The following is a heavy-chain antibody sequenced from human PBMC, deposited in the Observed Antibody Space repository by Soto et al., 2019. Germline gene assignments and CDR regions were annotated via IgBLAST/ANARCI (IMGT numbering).Heavy chain of an antibody. Sequence: PSETLSHTCTVSGVSIIRSSYYWGWIRKPPGKGLEWIGSIYYSWSTYYNPSRKSPVTLSADTCKSQFSLNLSSVTAADTAVYYCARHGASGYYFWSGYYSYYYDGMDVWGQGTTVTVSS. CDR1: GVSIIRSSYY. V-gene: IGHV4-39*01. J-gene: IGHJ6*02. CDR2: IYYSWST. CDR3: ARHGASGYYFWSGYYSYYYDGMDV. D-gene: IGHD3-3*01.